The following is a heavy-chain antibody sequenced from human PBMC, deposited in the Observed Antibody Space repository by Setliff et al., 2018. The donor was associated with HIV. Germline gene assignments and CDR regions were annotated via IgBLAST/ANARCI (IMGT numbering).Heavy chain of an antibody. Sequence: SETLSLTCGVSGGSISSGSYYWSWIRQPAGKGLEWIGRIYTSGSTNYNPSLKSRVTISVDTSKNQFSLKLSSVTAADTAVYYCARGGSGSPFDYWGQGTLVTVSS. D-gene: IGHD1-26*01. CDR1: GGSISSGSYY. J-gene: IGHJ4*02. CDR3: ARGGSGSPFDY. CDR2: IYTSGST. V-gene: IGHV4-61*02.